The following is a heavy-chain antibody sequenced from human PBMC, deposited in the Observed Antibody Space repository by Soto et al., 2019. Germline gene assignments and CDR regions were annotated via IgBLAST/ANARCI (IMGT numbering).Heavy chain of an antibody. CDR3: ARGVRWYYHSSGYLNWFDP. CDR2: ISAYNGNT. D-gene: IGHD3-22*01. V-gene: IGHV1-18*04. J-gene: IGHJ5*02. CDR1: GYTFTSYG. Sequence: ASVKVSCKASGYTFTSYGISWVRQAPGQGLEWMGWISAYNGNTNYAQKLQGRVTMTTDTSTSTAYMELRSLGSDDTAVYYCARGVRWYYHSSGYLNWFDPWGQRTLVTVSS.